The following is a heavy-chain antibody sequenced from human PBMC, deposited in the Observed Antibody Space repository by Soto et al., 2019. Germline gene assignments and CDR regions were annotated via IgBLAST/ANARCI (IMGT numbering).Heavy chain of an antibody. D-gene: IGHD2-15*01. J-gene: IGHJ4*02. CDR2: IYYSGST. V-gene: IGHV4-31*03. CDR1: GGSISSGGYY. Sequence: PSETLSLTCTVSGGSISSGGYYWSWIRQHPGKGLEWIGYIYYSGSTYYTPSLKSRVTISVDTSKNQFSLKLSSVIAADTAVYYCAREGGRYCTGGSCQVDYWGQGTQVTVSS. CDR3: AREGGRYCTGGSCQVDY.